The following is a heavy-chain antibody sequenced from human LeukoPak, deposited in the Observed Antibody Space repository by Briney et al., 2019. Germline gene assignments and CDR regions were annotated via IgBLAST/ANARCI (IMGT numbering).Heavy chain of an antibody. Sequence: GGSLRLSCAASGFTFSGSAMHWVRQASGKGLEWVGRIRSKANGYATAYAASVEGRFTISRDDSKNTAYLQMNSLKTEDTAVYYCTRLVTEGVNYWGQGTLVTVSS. CDR1: GFTFSGSA. V-gene: IGHV3-73*01. CDR3: TRLVTEGVNY. D-gene: IGHD1-20*01. J-gene: IGHJ4*02. CDR2: IRSKANGYAT.